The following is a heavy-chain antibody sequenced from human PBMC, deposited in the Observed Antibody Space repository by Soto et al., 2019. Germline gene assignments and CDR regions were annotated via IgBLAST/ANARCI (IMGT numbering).Heavy chain of an antibody. CDR3: ERASQGYCTSVTCYSPGMDV. J-gene: IGHJ6*02. V-gene: IGHV1-69*08. CDR1: GGIFSGYI. D-gene: IGHD2-2*01. Sequence: QVQLVQSGAEVKKPGSSVTVSCKASGGIFSGYILTWVRQAPGQGLEWMGRIIPILTTTAYAQKFQGRVTITADKSTSTTYMELSSLTSEDTAVYYCERASQGYCTSVTCYSPGMDVWGQGTTVIVSS. CDR2: IIPILTTT.